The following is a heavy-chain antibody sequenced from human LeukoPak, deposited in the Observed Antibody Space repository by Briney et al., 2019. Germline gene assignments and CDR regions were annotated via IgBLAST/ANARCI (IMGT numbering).Heavy chain of an antibody. V-gene: IGHV3-9*01. CDR3: ARGHTAVARHFDF. J-gene: IGHJ4*02. CDR1: GFTFDDYA. Sequence: GRSLRLSCAASGFTFDDYAMPWVRQAPGKGLEWVSGISWNSGSIGYADSVKGRFTISRDNDKNSLYLDMNSLRAEDTAVYYCARGHTAVARHFDFWGQGTLVTVSS. D-gene: IGHD4-23*01. CDR2: ISWNSGSI.